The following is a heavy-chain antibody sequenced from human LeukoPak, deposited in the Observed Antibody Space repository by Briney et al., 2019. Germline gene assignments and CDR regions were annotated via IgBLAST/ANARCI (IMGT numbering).Heavy chain of an antibody. CDR2: IYLDDDK. J-gene: IGHJ5*02. V-gene: IGHV2-5*02. D-gene: IGHD6-13*01. CDR1: GVSLSSSGVG. Sequence: SGPTLVKPTQTLTLTCTFSGVSLSSSGVGVCWSRQPPGKALEWLALIYLDDDKRYSPSLKSRLTITNDTSKNHVVLTMTNMDPVDTATYYCAHRRGDRSSSWLVDPWGQGTLVTVSS. CDR3: AHRRGDRSSSWLVDP.